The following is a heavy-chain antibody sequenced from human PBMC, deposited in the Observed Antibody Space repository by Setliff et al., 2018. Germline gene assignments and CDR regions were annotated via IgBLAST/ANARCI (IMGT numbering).Heavy chain of an antibody. J-gene: IGHJ4*02. CDR3: ARDDPNHYDVSGYSVGYFDY. Sequence: LSLTCAVSGGSVTSHYWSWIRQPPGKGLEWIGFIFYSGDTNSNPSLKSRVTMSVDTSKNQFSLKLSSVTAADTAVYFCARDDPNHYDVSGYSVGYFDYWGRGTPVTVSS. CDR1: GGSVTSHY. V-gene: IGHV4-59*02. CDR2: IFYSGDT. D-gene: IGHD3-22*01.